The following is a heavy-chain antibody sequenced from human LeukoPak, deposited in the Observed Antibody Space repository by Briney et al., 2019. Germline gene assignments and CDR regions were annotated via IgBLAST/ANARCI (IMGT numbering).Heavy chain of an antibody. Sequence: GGSLRLSCAASGFTFSTYWMSWVRQAPGKGLELVSYISSSSSTIYYADSVKGRFTISRDNAKNSLYLQMNSLRAEDTAVYYCARDRGSYYTAWGQGTLVTASS. D-gene: IGHD1-26*01. CDR1: GFTFSTYW. CDR2: ISSSSSTI. CDR3: ARDRGSYYTA. V-gene: IGHV3-48*01. J-gene: IGHJ5*02.